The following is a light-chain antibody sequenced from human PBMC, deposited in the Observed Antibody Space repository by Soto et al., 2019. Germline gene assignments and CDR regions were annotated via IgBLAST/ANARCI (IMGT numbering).Light chain of an antibody. V-gene: IGLV1-44*01. J-gene: IGLJ3*02. CDR3: AAWDDSLNGWV. Sequence: QSVLTQPPSASGTPGKRVTISCSGSSSNIGSNTVNWYQQLPGTAPKLLIYSNNQRPSGIPDRFAGSKSGTSASLAISGLQSEDEADYYCAAWDDSLNGWVFGGGTKRTVL. CDR1: SSNIGSNT. CDR2: SNN.